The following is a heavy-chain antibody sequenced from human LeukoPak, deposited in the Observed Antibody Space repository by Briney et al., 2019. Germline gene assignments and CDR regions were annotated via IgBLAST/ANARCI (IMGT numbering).Heavy chain of an antibody. CDR2: IYYSGTT. Sequence: PSETLSLTCTVSGVSISSSSYYWGWIRQPPGKGLEWIGSIYYSGTTSYYPSLKSRVTISVDTSKNQFSLKLSSVTAADTAVYYCARHAGYYGPPYYYMDVWGKGTTVTISS. J-gene: IGHJ6*03. V-gene: IGHV4-39*01. CDR1: GVSISSSSYY. D-gene: IGHD3-10*01. CDR3: ARHAGYYGPPYYYMDV.